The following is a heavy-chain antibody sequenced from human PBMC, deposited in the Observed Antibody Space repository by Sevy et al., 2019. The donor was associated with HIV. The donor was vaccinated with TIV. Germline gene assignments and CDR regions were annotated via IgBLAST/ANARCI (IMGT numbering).Heavy chain of an antibody. CDR2: ISGSGGST. D-gene: IGHD3-3*01. Sequence: GGSLRLSCAASGFSFSSYAMSWVRQTPGKGLQWVSVISGSGGSTYYADSVKGRFTIFRDNSRNTVYLQMNSLRAEDTAVYYCARRPDLGVVILTGVLDVWGQGITVTVSS. CDR1: GFSFSSYA. CDR3: ARRPDLGVVILTGVLDV. V-gene: IGHV3-23*01. J-gene: IGHJ6*02.